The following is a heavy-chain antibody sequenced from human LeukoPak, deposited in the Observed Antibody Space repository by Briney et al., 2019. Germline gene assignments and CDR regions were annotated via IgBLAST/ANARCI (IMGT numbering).Heavy chain of an antibody. CDR3: ARDRRYYDILTGYYGAFDI. J-gene: IGHJ3*02. Sequence: PGGSLRLSCAASGFTFSSYWMSWVRQAPGKGLEWVANIKQDGSEKYYVDSVKGRFTISRDNAKNSLYLQMNSLRAEDTAVYYCARDRRYYDILTGYYGAFDIWGQWTMVTVSS. D-gene: IGHD3-9*01. CDR1: GFTFSSYW. CDR2: IKQDGSEK. V-gene: IGHV3-7*04.